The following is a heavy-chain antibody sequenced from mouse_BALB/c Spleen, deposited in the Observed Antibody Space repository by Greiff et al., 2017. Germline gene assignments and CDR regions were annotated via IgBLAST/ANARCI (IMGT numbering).Heavy chain of an antibody. CDR3: ARYYGYENYYAMDY. D-gene: IGHD2-2*01. J-gene: IGHJ4*01. CDR2: ISYSGST. Sequence: VQLQQSGPGLVKPSQSLSLTCTVTGYSITSDYAWNWIRQFPGNKLEWMGYISYSGSTSYNPSLKSRISITRDTSKNQFFLQLNSVTTEDTATYYCARYYGYENYYAMDYWGQGTSVTVSS. CDR1: GYSITSDYA. V-gene: IGHV3-2*02.